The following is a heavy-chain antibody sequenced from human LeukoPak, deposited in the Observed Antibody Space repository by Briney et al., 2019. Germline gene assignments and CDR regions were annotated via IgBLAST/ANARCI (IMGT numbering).Heavy chain of an antibody. CDR3: VRYSGYDYFFDY. V-gene: IGHV3-30*03. Sequence: GGSLRLSCAASGFTFSSFSLHWVRQAPGKGLEWMALISHDGSDKYADSVKGRFTVSRDNSKNTLYLQMSSLRTEDTAVYYCVRYSGYDYFFDYWGQGSLVTVSS. D-gene: IGHD5-12*01. CDR1: GFTFSSFS. CDR2: ISHDGSDK. J-gene: IGHJ4*02.